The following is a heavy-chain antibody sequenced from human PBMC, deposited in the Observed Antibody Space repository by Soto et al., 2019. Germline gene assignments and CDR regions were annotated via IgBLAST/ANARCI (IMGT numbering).Heavy chain of an antibody. CDR2: INSDGSST. Sequence: GGSLRLSCAASGFTFSSYWMHWVRQAPGKGLVWVSRINSDGSSTSYADSVKGRFTISRDNAKNTLYLQMNSLRAEDTAVYYCALDPQQWLEYYFDYWGQGTLVTVSS. J-gene: IGHJ4*02. CDR3: ALDPQQWLEYYFDY. V-gene: IGHV3-74*01. CDR1: GFTFSSYW. D-gene: IGHD6-19*01.